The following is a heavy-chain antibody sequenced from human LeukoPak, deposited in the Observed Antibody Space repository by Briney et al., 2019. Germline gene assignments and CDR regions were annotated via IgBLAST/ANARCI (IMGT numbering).Heavy chain of an antibody. V-gene: IGHV3-21*01. CDR2: ISSSSSYI. CDR1: GFTFSSYS. CDR3: ARASTVTTCFDY. D-gene: IGHD4-17*01. Sequence: GGSLRLSCAASGFTFSSYSMNWVRQAPGKGLEWVSSISSSSSYIYYADSVKGRFTISRDNAKNSLYLQMNSLRAEDTAVYYCARASTVTTCFDYWGQGTLVTVSS. J-gene: IGHJ4*02.